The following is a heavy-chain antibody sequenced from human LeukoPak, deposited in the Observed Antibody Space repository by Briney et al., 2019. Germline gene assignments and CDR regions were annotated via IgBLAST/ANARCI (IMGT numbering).Heavy chain of an antibody. CDR2: IYYSGST. CDR3: ARSPRGGSGRYYFDY. CDR1: GGSISSYY. Sequence: SETLSLTCTVSGGSISSYYWSWVRQPPGKGLEWIGYIYYSGSTNYNPSLKSRVTISLDTSKNQFSLKLSSVTAADTAVYYCARSPRGGSGRYYFDYWGQGTLVTVSS. J-gene: IGHJ4*02. D-gene: IGHD3-16*01. V-gene: IGHV4-59*08.